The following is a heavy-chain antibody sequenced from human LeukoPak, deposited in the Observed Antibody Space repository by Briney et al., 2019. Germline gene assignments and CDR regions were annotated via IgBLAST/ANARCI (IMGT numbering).Heavy chain of an antibody. CDR3: ARIQLFHGDFDY. CDR1: GFTFTSYW. Sequence: PGGSLRLSCAVSGFTFTSYWMSWVRQAPGEGLEWVASIKDGGSVKYYVDSVKGRFTISRGNAKNSLHLQMDSLRAEDTAVYYCARIQLFHGDFDYWGQGTPVTVSS. CDR2: IKDGGSVK. V-gene: IGHV3-7*03. D-gene: IGHD3-10*02. J-gene: IGHJ4*02.